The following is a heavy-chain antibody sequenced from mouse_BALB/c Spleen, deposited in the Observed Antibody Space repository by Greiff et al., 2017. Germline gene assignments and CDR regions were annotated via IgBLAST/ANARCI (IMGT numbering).Heavy chain of an antibody. CDR3: ARHTTVDLMDY. CDR1: GFTFSSYG. J-gene: IGHJ4*01. V-gene: IGHV5-6*01. Sequence: EVQRVESGGDLVKPGGSLKLSCAASGFTFSSYGMSWVRQTPDKRLEWVATISSGGSYTYYPDSVKGRFTISRDNAKNTLYLQMSSLKSEDTAMYYCARHTTVDLMDYWGQGTSVTVSS. D-gene: IGHD1-1*01. CDR2: ISSGGSYT.